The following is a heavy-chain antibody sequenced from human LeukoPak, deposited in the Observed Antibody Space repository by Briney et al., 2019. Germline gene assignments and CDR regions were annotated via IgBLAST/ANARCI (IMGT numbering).Heavy chain of an antibody. J-gene: IGHJ4*02. D-gene: IGHD5-18*01. CDR1: GFTFSSYA. CDR3: AKDRSYGYGGDH. V-gene: IGHV3-23*01. CDR2: ISGGGGST. Sequence: LGGSLRLSCAASGFTFSSYAMSWVRQAPGKGLEWVPAISGGGGSTYYADSVKGRFTISRDNSKNTLYLQMNSLRAEDTAVYYCAKDRSYGYGGDHWGQGTLVTVSS.